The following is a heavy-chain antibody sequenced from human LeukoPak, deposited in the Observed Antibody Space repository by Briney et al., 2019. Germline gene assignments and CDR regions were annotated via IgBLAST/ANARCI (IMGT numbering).Heavy chain of an antibody. D-gene: IGHD6-13*01. CDR1: GFTFSSYS. CDR2: ISSSSSYI. J-gene: IGHJ4*02. CDR3: ARLYRSSWYDFLNHFDY. V-gene: IGHV3-21*01. Sequence: GGSLRLSCAAPGFTFSSYSMNWVRQAPGKGLEWVSSISSSSSYIYYADSVKGRFTISRDNAKNSLYLQMNSLRAEDTAVYYCARLYRSSWYDFLNHFDYWGQGTLVTVSS.